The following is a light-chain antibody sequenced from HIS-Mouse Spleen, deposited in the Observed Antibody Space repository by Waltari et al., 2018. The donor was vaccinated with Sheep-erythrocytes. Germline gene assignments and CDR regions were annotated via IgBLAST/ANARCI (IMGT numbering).Light chain of an antibody. J-gene: IGKJ1*01. CDR3: MQALQTPWT. CDR1: QSLQHRNGYSY. Sequence: DIVMTQSPLSLPVTPGEPASISCRSSQSLQHRNGYSYLDWYLPKPGQSPQLLIYLGSNRASGVADRFSGSGSGTDFTLKISRVEAEDVGVYYCMQALQTPWTFGQGTKVESK. CDR2: LGS. V-gene: IGKV2-28*01.